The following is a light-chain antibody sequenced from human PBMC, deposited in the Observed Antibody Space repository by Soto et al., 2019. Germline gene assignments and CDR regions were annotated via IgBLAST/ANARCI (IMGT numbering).Light chain of an antibody. CDR1: QSVSSSY. CDR2: GAS. CDR3: QQYGSSPPYT. Sequence: EIVLTQSPGTRSLSPGERATLSCRASQSVSSSYLAWYQQKPGQAPRLLIYGASSRATGIPDRFNGSGSGTDFTLTISRLEPEDFAVYYCQQYGSSPPYTFGQGTKLEIK. J-gene: IGKJ2*01. V-gene: IGKV3-20*01.